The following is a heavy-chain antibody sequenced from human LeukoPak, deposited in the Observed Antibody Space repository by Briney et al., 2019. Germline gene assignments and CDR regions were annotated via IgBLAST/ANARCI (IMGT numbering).Heavy chain of an antibody. CDR1: GGSISSGGYS. D-gene: IGHD3-3*01. CDR3: ASGGLRSGYYTGILADY. V-gene: IGHV4-30-2*01. Sequence: SETLSLTCAVSGGSISSGGYSWSWIRQPPGKGLEWIGYIYHSGSTYYNLSLKSRVTISVDRSKNQSSLKLSSVTAADTAVYYCASGGLRSGYYTGILADYWGQGTLVTVSS. CDR2: IYHSGST. J-gene: IGHJ4*02.